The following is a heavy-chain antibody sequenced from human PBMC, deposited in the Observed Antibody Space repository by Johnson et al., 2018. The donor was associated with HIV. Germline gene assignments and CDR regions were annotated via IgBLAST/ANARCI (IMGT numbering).Heavy chain of an antibody. D-gene: IGHD4-17*01. J-gene: IGHJ3*02. Sequence: QVQLVESGGGLVQPGGSLRLSCAASGFTFSDYYMSWIRQAPGKGLEWVAIISSDGTTKYYADSVKGRFTISRDNSKNTLYLQMNSLRAEDTAVYYCARVIRLGAVRLRHAFDIWGQGTMVTVSS. CDR3: ARVIRLGAVRLRHAFDI. V-gene: IGHV3-30*14. CDR2: ISSDGTTK. CDR1: GFTFSDYY.